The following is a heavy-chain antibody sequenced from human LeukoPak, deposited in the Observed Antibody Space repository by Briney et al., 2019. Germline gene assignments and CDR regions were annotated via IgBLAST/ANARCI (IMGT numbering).Heavy chain of an antibody. Sequence: ASVKVSCKASGYTFTGYYMHWVRQAPGQGLEWMGWINPNSGGTNYAQKFQGRVTMTRDTSISTAYMELSRLRSDDTAVYYCARPATPAYYYYYYMDVWGKGTTVTVSS. CDR3: ARPATPAYYYYYYMDV. CDR1: GYTFTGYY. V-gene: IGHV1-2*02. D-gene: IGHD1-26*01. CDR2: INPNSGGT. J-gene: IGHJ6*03.